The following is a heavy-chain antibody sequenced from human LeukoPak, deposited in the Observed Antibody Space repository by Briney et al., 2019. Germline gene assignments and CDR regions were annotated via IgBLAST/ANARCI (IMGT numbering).Heavy chain of an antibody. CDR3: AKRGENNWFDP. Sequence: SETLSLTCTVSGGSISSYYWSWIRQPAGKGLEWIGRIHTSGSANYNPSLKSRVTMSVDTSKNLFSLNLSSVTAADTAVYYCAKRGENNWFDPWGQGTLVTVSS. CDR2: IHTSGSA. CDR1: GGSISSYY. V-gene: IGHV4-4*07. D-gene: IGHD3-10*01. J-gene: IGHJ5*02.